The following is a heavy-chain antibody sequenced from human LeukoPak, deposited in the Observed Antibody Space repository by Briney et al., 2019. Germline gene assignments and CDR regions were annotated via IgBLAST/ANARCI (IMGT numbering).Heavy chain of an antibody. J-gene: IGHJ4*02. CDR2: ISGSGGST. D-gene: IGHD3-22*01. CDR1: GFTFNSYA. Sequence: GGSLRLSCAASGFTFNSYAMSWVRQASGKGLEWVSAISGSGGSTYYADSVKGRFTISRDNSKNTLYLQMNSLRAEDTAVYYCAKDGSGWDYDSSGYYYDYWGQGTLVTVSS. V-gene: IGHV3-23*01. CDR3: AKDGSGWDYDSSGYYYDY.